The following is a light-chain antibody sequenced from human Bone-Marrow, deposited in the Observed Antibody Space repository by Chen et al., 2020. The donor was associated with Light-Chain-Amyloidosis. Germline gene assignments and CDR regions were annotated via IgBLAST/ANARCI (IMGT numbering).Light chain of an antibody. Sequence: SYELTQPPSVSVSPGQTARITCSGDDLPTKYAYWYQQKPGQAPVLVIHRDTERPSGISERFSGASSGTTATLTSSGVHAEDEAEYHCQSADSSGTYEVIFGGGTKLTVL. V-gene: IGLV3-25*03. CDR1: DLPTKY. CDR2: RDT. CDR3: QSADSSGTYEVI. J-gene: IGLJ2*01.